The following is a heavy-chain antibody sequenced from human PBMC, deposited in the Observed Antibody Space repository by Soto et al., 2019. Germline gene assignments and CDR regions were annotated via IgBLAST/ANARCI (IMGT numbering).Heavy chain of an antibody. V-gene: IGHV4-59*01. D-gene: IGHD2-15*01. CDR3: ATDQGGPFDY. CDR1: GVSFSTYY. J-gene: IGHJ4*02. Sequence: QVQLQESGPGLVKPSETLSLTCTVSGVSFSTYYWSWIRQAPGKGLEWIGYIYYSGSSNYNPSLKNRVTMSLDTSKKQLSLKLSSVTAADTALYYCATDQGGPFDYWGQGTLVTVSS. CDR2: IYYSGSS.